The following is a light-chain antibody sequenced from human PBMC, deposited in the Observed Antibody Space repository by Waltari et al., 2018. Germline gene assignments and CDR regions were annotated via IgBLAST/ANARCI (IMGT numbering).Light chain of an antibody. Sequence: DIVMTQSPDSLAVSLGERATINCKSRQSVLYSSNNKNYLAWYQQKPGQPPKLLIYWASTRESGVPYRFSGSGSGTDFTLTISSLQAEDVAVYYCQQYLSTPPTFGQGTKVEIK. CDR2: WAS. V-gene: IGKV4-1*01. CDR3: QQYLSTPPT. CDR1: QSVLYSSNNKNY. J-gene: IGKJ1*01.